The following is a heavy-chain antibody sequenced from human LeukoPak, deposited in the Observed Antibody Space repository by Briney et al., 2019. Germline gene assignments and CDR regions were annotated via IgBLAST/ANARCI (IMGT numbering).Heavy chain of an antibody. Sequence: GGSLRLSCAASGFTFSSYSMNWVRQAPGKGLEWVSYISSSTSTIYYADSVKGRFTTSRDNAKNSLYLQMSSLRVEDTAVYYCARGGVEQLAGEDAFDIWGQGTMVTVSS. CDR1: GFTFSSYS. D-gene: IGHD6-6*01. CDR3: ARGGVEQLAGEDAFDI. J-gene: IGHJ3*02. V-gene: IGHV3-48*04. CDR2: ISSSTSTI.